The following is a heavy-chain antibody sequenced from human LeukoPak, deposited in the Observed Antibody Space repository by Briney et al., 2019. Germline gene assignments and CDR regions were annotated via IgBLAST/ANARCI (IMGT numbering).Heavy chain of an antibody. CDR3: ARDKGTVTTSNWFDP. V-gene: IGHV4-59*01. Sequence: SETLSLTCTVSGGSISSYYWSWIRQPPGKGLEWIGYIYYSGSTNYNPSLKSRVTISVDTSKNQFSLKLSSVTAADTAVYYCARDKGTVTTSNWFDPWGQGTLVTVSS. D-gene: IGHD4-11*01. J-gene: IGHJ5*02. CDR2: IYYSGST. CDR1: GGSISSYY.